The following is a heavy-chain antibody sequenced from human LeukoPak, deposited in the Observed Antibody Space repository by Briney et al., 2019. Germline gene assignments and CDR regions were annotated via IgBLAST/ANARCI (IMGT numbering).Heavy chain of an antibody. CDR1: GFTFSRSW. CDR2: IKEDGSQK. J-gene: IGHJ4*02. V-gene: IGHV3-7*04. CDR3: ARGFGDC. Sequence: GGSLRLSCAASGFTFSRSWMIWVRQAPGKGLEWVANIKEDGSQKFYVDPVKGRFTISRDNARNSLYLQMGSLRAEDTAVYYCARGFGDCWGQGTLVTVSS. D-gene: IGHD3-10*01.